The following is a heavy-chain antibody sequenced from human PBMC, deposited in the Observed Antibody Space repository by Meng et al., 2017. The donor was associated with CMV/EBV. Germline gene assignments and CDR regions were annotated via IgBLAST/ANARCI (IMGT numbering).Heavy chain of an antibody. J-gene: IGHJ4*02. CDR3: ASDYYDSGGYHPVEFDY. Sequence: LSLTCAASGFTFSSYEMNWVRQAPGKGLDWVTLISPDASHQSSADSVKGRFSISRDNSKTNLYLQMNSLRAEDTAVYYCASDYYDSGGYHPVEFDYWGQGTLVTVSS. CDR1: GFTFSSYE. CDR2: ISPDASHQ. V-gene: IGHV3-30*04. D-gene: IGHD3-22*01.